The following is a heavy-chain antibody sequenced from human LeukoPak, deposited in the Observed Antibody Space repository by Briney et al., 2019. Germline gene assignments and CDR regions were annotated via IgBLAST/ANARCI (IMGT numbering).Heavy chain of an antibody. CDR3: ATDRGGAPFDY. Sequence: GTSLRLSCAASGFTFSSYGMHWVRQAPDKGLERVAAIWSSGSTKKYADSVKGRFTISRDNSKNMLYLEMNSLRAEDTAMYYCATDRGGAPFDYWGQGALVTVSS. D-gene: IGHD3-10*01. V-gene: IGHV3-33*01. CDR1: GFTFSSYG. J-gene: IGHJ4*02. CDR2: IWSSGSTK.